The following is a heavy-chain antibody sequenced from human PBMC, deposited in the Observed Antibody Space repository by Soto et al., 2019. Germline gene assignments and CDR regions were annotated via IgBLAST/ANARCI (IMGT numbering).Heavy chain of an antibody. CDR2: IYYSGST. D-gene: IGHD4-17*01. V-gene: IGHV4-59*08. Sequence: SETLSLTCTVSGGSISSYYWSWIRQPPGKGLEWIGYIYYSGSTNYNPSLKSRVTISVNTSKNQFSLKLSSVTAADTAVYYCARRLGDYAPSFDYWGQGTLVTVSS. J-gene: IGHJ4*02. CDR1: GGSISSYY. CDR3: ARRLGDYAPSFDY.